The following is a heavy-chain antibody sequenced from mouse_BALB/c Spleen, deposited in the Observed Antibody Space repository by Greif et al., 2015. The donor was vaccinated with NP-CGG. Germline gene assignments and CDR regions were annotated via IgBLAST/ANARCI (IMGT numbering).Heavy chain of an antibody. CDR2: ISSGGSYT. CDR3: ARHEITGTYAMDY. J-gene: IGHJ4*01. Sequence: EVQGVESGGDLVKPGGSLKLSCAASGFTFSSYGMSWVRQTPDKRLEWVATISSGGSYTYYPDSVKGRFTISRDNAKNTLYLQMSSLKSEDTAMYYCARHEITGTYAMDYWGQGTSVTVSS. V-gene: IGHV5-6*01. CDR1: GFTFSSYG. D-gene: IGHD2-4*01.